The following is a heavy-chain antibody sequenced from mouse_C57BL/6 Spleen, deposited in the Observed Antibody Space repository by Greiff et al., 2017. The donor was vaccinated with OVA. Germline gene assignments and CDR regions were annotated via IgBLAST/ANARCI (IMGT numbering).Heavy chain of an antibody. J-gene: IGHJ4*01. D-gene: IGHD1-1*01. CDR3: TGGEKSYYYGSSYYAMDY. CDR1: GFTFSNYW. V-gene: IGHV6-3*01. Sequence: EVMLVESGGGLVQPGGSMKLSCVASGFTFSNYWMNWVRQSPEKGLAWVAQIRLKSDNYATHYAESVKGRFTISRDDSKSSVYLQMDNLRAEDTGIYYCTGGEKSYYYGSSYYAMDYWGQGTSVTVSS. CDR2: IRLKSDNYAT.